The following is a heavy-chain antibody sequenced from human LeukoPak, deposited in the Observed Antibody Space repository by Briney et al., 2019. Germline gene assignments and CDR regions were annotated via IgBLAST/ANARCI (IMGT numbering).Heavy chain of an antibody. CDR2: ISSSSYI. D-gene: IGHD2-21*02. Sequence: PGGSLRLSCAASGFTFSSYSMNWVRQAPGKGLEWVSSISSSSYIYYADSVKGRFTISRDNAKNSLYLQMNSLRAEDTAVYCCARDGEVVVTAFYFDYWGQGTLVTVSS. CDR3: ARDGEVVVTAFYFDY. V-gene: IGHV3-21*01. J-gene: IGHJ4*02. CDR1: GFTFSSYS.